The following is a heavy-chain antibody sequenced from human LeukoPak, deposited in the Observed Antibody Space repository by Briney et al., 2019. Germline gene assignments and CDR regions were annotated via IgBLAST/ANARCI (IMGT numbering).Heavy chain of an antibody. CDR1: GGSFSGYY. D-gene: IGHD6-13*01. Sequence: SETLSLTCAVYGGSFSGYYWSWIRQPPGKGLEWIGEINHSGSTNYNPSLKSRVTISVDTSKNQFSLKLSSVTAADTAVYYCARAIAAAGHFDYWGQGTLVTVYS. CDR2: INHSGST. V-gene: IGHV4-34*01. CDR3: ARAIAAAGHFDY. J-gene: IGHJ4*02.